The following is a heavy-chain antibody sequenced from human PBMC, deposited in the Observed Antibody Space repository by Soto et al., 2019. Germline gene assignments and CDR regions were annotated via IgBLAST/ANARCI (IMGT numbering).Heavy chain of an antibody. CDR2: ISSSTTYI. CDR3: ARDPVGVDSTFYFDS. Sequence: EVQLVVSGGGLVKPGGSLILSCAASGFTFSYYSMTWVRQAPGRGLEWVSSISSSTTYISYSDSVRGRFTISRDNAKNSLYLQMNSLRAEATAVYYCARDPVGVDSTFYFDSWGQGSLVTVSS. D-gene: IGHD2-21*01. V-gene: IGHV3-21*02. CDR1: GFTFSYYS. J-gene: IGHJ4*02.